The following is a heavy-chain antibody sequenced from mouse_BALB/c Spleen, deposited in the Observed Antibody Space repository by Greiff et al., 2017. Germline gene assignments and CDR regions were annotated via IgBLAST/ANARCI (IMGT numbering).Heavy chain of an antibody. D-gene: IGHD3-3*01. J-gene: IGHJ2*01. Sequence: DLVKPGASVKLSCKASGYTFTSYWINWIKQRPGQGLEWIGRIAPGSGSTYYNEMFKGKATMTVDTSSSTDYIQLSSLSSEDAAVYFRERGGQWFDYWGKGTTLT. CDR3: ERGGQWFDY. CDR2: IAPGSGST. V-gene: IGHV1S41*01. CDR1: GYTFTSYW.